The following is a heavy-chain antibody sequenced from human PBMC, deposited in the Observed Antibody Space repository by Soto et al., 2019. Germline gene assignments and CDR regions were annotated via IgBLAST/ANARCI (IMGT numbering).Heavy chain of an antibody. D-gene: IGHD3-3*02. CDR2: FDPEDGET. Sequence: ASVKVSCKVSGYTLTELSMHWVRQAPGKGLEWMGGFDPEDGETIYAQKFQGRATMTEDTSTDTAYMELSSLRSEDTAVYYCATAIFGVVITFDYWGQGTLVTVSS. CDR1: GYTLTELS. CDR3: ATAIFGVVITFDY. V-gene: IGHV1-24*01. J-gene: IGHJ4*02.